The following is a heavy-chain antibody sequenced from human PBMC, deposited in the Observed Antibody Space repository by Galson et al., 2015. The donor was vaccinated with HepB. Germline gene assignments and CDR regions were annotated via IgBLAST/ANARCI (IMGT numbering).Heavy chain of an antibody. J-gene: IGHJ3*02. V-gene: IGHV3-23*01. D-gene: IGHD3-22*01. CDR1: GFTFTTYA. CDR2: ISGSATST. Sequence: SLRLSCAASGFTFTTYAMSWVRQAPGKGLEWVSGISGSATSTYYADSVKGRFIISRDNSKNTLYLQVNSLRAEDTAVFYCARDSSGYDAFDIWGQGTKVTVSS. CDR3: ARDSSGYDAFDI.